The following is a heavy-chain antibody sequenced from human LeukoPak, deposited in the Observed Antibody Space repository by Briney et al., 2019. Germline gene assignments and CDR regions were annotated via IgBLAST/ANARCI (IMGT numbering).Heavy chain of an antibody. J-gene: IGHJ4*02. V-gene: IGHV3-23*01. CDR3: ARGPTRANSTDY. CDR1: GFTFSSYA. Sequence: GSLRLSCAASGFTFSSYAMSWVRQAPGKGLEWVSAISGSGGSTYYADSVKGRFTISRDNAKNSLYLQMNSLRAEDTAVYYCARGPTRANSTDYWGQGALVTVSS. D-gene: IGHD2/OR15-2a*01. CDR2: ISGSGGST.